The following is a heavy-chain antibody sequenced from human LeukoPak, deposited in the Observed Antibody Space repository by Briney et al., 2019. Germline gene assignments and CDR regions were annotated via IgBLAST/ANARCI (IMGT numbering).Heavy chain of an antibody. CDR2: ISAYNGNT. D-gene: IGHD3-16*01. J-gene: IGHJ3*02. V-gene: IGHV1-18*01. Sequence: ASVKVSCKASGYSFTRYGISWVRQAPGQGLEWMGWISAYNGNTNYAQKLQGRVTMTTDTSTSTAYMELRSVRSDDTAVYYCAVAGFAGGFDIWGQGTMVTVSS. CDR1: GYSFTRYG. CDR3: AVAGFAGGFDI.